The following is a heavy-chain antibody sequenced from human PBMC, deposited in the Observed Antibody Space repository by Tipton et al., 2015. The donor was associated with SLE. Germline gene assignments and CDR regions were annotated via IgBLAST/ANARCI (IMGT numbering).Heavy chain of an antibody. Sequence: TLSLTCTVSGGSISSDYWSWIRQPPGQELEWIGRISISGSTNFNPSLKSRVTMSVDTSKNQFSLKLSSVTAADTAVYYCARDDIPVAGQFDYWGQGTLVTVSS. CDR2: ISISGST. CDR3: ARDDIPVAGQFDY. J-gene: IGHJ4*02. D-gene: IGHD6-19*01. V-gene: IGHV4-4*07. CDR1: GGSISSDY.